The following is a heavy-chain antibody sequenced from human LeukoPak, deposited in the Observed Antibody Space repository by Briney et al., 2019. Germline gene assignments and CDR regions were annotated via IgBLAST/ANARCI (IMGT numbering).Heavy chain of an antibody. D-gene: IGHD3/OR15-3a*01. CDR2: IYYSGST. V-gene: IGHV4-59*08. J-gene: IGHJ4*02. CDR3: ARQTGSGLFILP. CDR1: GGSISPYY. Sequence: SETLSLTCTVSGGSISPYYWSWIRQPPGKGPEWIGYIYYSGSTNYNPSLKSRVTISVDTSKNQFSLRLTSVTAADTAVYYCARQTGSGLFILPGGQGTLVTVSS.